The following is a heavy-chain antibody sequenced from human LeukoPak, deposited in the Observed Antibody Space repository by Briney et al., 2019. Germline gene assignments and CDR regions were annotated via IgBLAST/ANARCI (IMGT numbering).Heavy chain of an antibody. CDR2: IKSKTDGGTT. J-gene: IGHJ6*02. V-gene: IGHV3-15*07. Sequence: GGSLRLSCAASGFTFSNAWMNWVRQAPGKGLEWVGRIKSKTDGGTTDYAAPVKGRLTISRDDSKNTLYLQMNSLKTEDTAVYYCTTDPTLGYYYGMDVWGQGTTVTVSS. CDR3: TTDPTLGYYYGMDV. CDR1: GFTFSNAW.